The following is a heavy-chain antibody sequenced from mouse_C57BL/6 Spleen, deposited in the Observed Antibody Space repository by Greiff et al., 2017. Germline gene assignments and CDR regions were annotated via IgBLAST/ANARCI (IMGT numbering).Heavy chain of an antibody. Sequence: QVQLKQPGAELVRPGSSVKLSCKASGYTFTSYWMDWVKQRPGQGLEWIGNIYPSDSETHYNQKFKDKATLTVDKSSSTAYMQLSSLTSEDSAVYYCARWDGSSGDYWGQGTTLTVSS. D-gene: IGHD1-1*01. CDR2: IYPSDSET. V-gene: IGHV1-61*01. CDR3: ARWDGSSGDY. J-gene: IGHJ2*01. CDR1: GYTFTSYW.